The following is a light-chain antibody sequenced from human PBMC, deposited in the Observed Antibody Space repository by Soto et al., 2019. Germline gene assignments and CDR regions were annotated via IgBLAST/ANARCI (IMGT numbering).Light chain of an antibody. CDR3: SSYTGSSVI. CDR1: SSDIGGYDC. V-gene: IGLV2-14*01. CDR2: EVS. Sequence: QSALTQPASVSGSPGQSITISCTGTSSDIGGYDCVSWYQQHPGKAPKLMIFEVSNRPSGVSNRFSGSKSGNRASLTISGLQAEDEADYYCSSYTGSSVIFGGGTQLTVL. J-gene: IGLJ2*01.